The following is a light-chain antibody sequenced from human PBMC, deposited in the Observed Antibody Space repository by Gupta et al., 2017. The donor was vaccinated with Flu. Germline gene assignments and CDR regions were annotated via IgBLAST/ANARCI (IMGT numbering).Light chain of an antibody. CDR1: QSVSSSY. CDR2: GAS. V-gene: IGKV3-20*01. CDR3: QQDGSSPIT. J-gene: IGKJ5*01. Sequence: EIVLTKSPGTLSLSPGERATLSCRASQSVSSSYLAWYQQKPGQAPRLLIYGASSRATGIPDRFSGSGSGTXFTLTIXRLEPEDFAVYYCQQDGSSPITFGXGTQVEIK.